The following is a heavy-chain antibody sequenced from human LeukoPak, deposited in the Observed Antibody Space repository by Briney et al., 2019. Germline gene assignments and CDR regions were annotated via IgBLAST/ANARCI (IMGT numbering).Heavy chain of an antibody. CDR2: IYSSGST. V-gene: IGHV4-4*07. CDR1: GGSISSYY. CDR3: ARRDWNYWHFDL. D-gene: IGHD1-1*01. Sequence: SETLSLTCTVSGGSISSYYWSWIRQPAGKGLEWIGRIYSSGSTNYNPSLNSRVTMSVDTSKNQFSLKLSSVTAADTAVYYCARRDWNYWHFDLWGRGTLVTASA. J-gene: IGHJ2*01.